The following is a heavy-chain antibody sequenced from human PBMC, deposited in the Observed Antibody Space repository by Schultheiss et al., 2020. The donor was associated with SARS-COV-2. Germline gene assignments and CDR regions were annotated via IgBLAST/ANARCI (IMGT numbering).Heavy chain of an antibody. D-gene: IGHD6-13*01. CDR1: GFTFSSYA. V-gene: IGHV3-74*01. Sequence: GGSLRLSCAASGFTFSSYAMHWVRQAPGKGLVWVSRINSDGSSTSYADSVKGRFTISRDNSKNTLYLQMNSLRAEDTAVYYCASNGGPIAAAGFFDYWGQGTLVTVSS. CDR3: ASNGGPIAAAGFFDY. J-gene: IGHJ4*02. CDR2: INSDGSST.